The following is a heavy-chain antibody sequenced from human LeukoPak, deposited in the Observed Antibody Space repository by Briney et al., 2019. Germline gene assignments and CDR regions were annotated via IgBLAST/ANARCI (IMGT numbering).Heavy chain of an antibody. Sequence: PGGSLRLSCVASGVTLSNYAMSWARQAPGKGLEWVSGISSSGSGGNTYYADSVKGRFTISRDSSRNTLYLQMNSLRAEDTAVYYCARGGLGFDAFGPDYGMDVWGQGTTVTVSS. CDR2: ISSSGSGGNT. D-gene: IGHD3-16*01. CDR1: GVTLSNYA. J-gene: IGHJ6*02. CDR3: ARGGLGFDAFGPDYGMDV. V-gene: IGHV3-23*01.